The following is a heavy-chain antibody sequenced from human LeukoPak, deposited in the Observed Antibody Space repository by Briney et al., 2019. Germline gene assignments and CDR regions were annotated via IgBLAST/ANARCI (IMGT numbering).Heavy chain of an antibody. V-gene: IGHV4-59*01. Sequence: SETLSLTCTVSGGSISSYYWSWIRQPPGKGLEWIGYIYYSGGTNYNPSLKSRVTISVDTSKNQFSLKLSSVTAADTAVYYCARGVAAAGGYDAFDIWGQGTMVTVSS. CDR2: IYYSGGT. CDR3: ARGVAAAGGYDAFDI. CDR1: GGSISSYY. D-gene: IGHD6-13*01. J-gene: IGHJ3*02.